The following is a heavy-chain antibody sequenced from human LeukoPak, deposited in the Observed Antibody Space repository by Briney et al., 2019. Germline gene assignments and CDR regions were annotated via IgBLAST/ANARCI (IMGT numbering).Heavy chain of an antibody. Sequence: SETLSLTCAVYGGSFSGYYWSWIRQPPGKGLEWIGEINHSGSTNYNPSLKSRVTISVDTSKNQFSLKLSSVTAADTAVYYCARANSSSSWHYMDVWGKGTTVTVSS. CDR2: INHSGST. D-gene: IGHD6-6*01. J-gene: IGHJ6*03. CDR1: GGSFSGYY. V-gene: IGHV4-34*01. CDR3: ARANSSSSWHYMDV.